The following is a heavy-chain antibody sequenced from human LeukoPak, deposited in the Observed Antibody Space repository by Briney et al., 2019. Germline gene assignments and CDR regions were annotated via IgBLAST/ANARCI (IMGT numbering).Heavy chain of an antibody. D-gene: IGHD3-16*01. CDR2: IYSGGST. CDR1: GFTVSSNY. CDR3: ARGGWGRYFDY. J-gene: IGHJ4*02. Sequence: GGSLRLSCAASGFTVSSNYMSWVRQAPGKGLEWVSVIYSGGSTYYADSVKGRFTISKDNSKNTLYLQMNSLRAEDTAVYYRARGGWGRYFDYWGQGTLVTVSS. V-gene: IGHV3-66*02.